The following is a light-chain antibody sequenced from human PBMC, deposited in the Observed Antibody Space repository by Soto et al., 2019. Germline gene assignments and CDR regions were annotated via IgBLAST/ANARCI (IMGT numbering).Light chain of an antibody. J-gene: IGKJ1*01. CDR1: QSVSSN. Sequence: ETVMTQSPATLSVSPGRATLSCRASQSVSSNLAWYQKKPGQAPRLLIYGASTRATGIPARFSGSGSGTEFTLTISNLQSEDFAVYYCQQYNDWPWTFGQGTKVEIK. CDR3: QQYNDWPWT. CDR2: GAS. V-gene: IGKV3-15*01.